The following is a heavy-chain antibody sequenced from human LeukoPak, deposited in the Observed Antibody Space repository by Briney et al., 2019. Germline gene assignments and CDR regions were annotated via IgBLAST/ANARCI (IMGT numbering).Heavy chain of an antibody. CDR3: AKVGGYSGYDFLRAWDY. CDR2: LSGSGGST. CDR1: GFTFSSYA. D-gene: IGHD5-12*01. Sequence: GGSLRLSCAASGFTFSSYAMSWVRQAPGKGLEWVSTLSGSGGSTYYADSVKGRFTISRDISKNTLYLRMNSLRAEDTALYYCAKVGGYSGYDFLRAWDYWGQGTLVTVSS. V-gene: IGHV3-23*01. J-gene: IGHJ4*02.